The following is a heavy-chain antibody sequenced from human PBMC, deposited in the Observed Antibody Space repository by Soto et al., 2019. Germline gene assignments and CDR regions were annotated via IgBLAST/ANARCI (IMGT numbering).Heavy chain of an antibody. Sequence: EVQLVESGGGLVQPGGSLRLSCVASGFSFSDYHMDWVRQAPGKGLEWVGRIRSKTNSYTTEHAASVKGRFSISRDDSSSSLFLQMSSLNTDATAVYDCARVAGGPSGSDGIDIWGQGTMVTVS. CDR3: ARVAGGPSGSDGIDI. CDR2: IRSKTNSYTT. D-gene: IGHD3-16*01. V-gene: IGHV3-72*01. CDR1: GFSFSDYH. J-gene: IGHJ3*02.